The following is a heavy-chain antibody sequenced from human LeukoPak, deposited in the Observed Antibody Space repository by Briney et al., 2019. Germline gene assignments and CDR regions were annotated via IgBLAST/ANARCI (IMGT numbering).Heavy chain of an antibody. J-gene: IGHJ4*02. CDR2: ISSSSSYI. CDR3: ARDGLRDLYGSGSYYNYYFDY. D-gene: IGHD3-10*01. CDR1: GFTFSSYS. V-gene: IGHV3-21*01. Sequence: GGSLRLSCAASGFTFSSYSMNWVRQAPGKGLEWVSSISSSSSYIYYADSVKGRFTISRDNAKNSLYLQMNSLRAEDTAVYYCARDGLRDLYGSGSYYNYYFDYWGQGTLVTVSS.